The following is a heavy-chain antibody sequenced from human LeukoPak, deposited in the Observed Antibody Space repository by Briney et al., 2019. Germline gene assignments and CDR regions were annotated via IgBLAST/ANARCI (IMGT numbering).Heavy chain of an antibody. CDR3: ARFWGIAAAGTKDV. CDR2: IYYSGST. V-gene: IGHV4-39*07. CDR1: GGSISSSSYY. J-gene: IGHJ4*02. D-gene: IGHD6-13*01. Sequence: SETLSLTCTVSGGSISSSSYYWGWIRQPPGKGLEWIGSIYYSGSTYYNPSLKSRVTISVDTSKNQFSLKLSSVTAADTAVYYCARFWGIAAAGTKDVWGQGTLVTVSS.